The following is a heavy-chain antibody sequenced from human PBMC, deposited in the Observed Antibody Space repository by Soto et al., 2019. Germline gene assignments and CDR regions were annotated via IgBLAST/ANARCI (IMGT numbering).Heavy chain of an antibody. CDR2: FYHSGST. CDR1: DDSTSSNSYY. Sequence: PSETLSLTCTVSDDSTSSNSYYWGWIRQPPGKGLEWIGSFYHSGSTFYNPSLKSRVTISVDMSKNRFSLKLSSVTAADTAVYYCTRHGSPYNYYYNMDVWGKGTTVTVSS. V-gene: IGHV4-39*01. CDR3: TRHGSPYNYYYNMDV. D-gene: IGHD3-10*01. J-gene: IGHJ6*03.